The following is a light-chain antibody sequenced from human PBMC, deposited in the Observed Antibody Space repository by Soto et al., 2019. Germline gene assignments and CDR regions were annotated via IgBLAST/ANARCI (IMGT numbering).Light chain of an antibody. J-gene: IGLJ3*02. CDR2: ENT. V-gene: IGLV1-40*01. Sequence: QSVLTQPPSVSGAPGQRVTISCTGSDSNIGAGYDVHWYQNLPGTAPRLVIYENTKRPSGVADRLSASKAGASASLAIAGLQEEDEADYYCQSYDKDFNWVFGGGTKLTVL. CDR1: DSNIGAGYD. CDR3: QSYDKDFNWV.